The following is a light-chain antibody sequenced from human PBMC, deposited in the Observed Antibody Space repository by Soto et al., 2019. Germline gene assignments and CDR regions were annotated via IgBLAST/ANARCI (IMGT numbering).Light chain of an antibody. Sequence: DIVLTQSPGTLSLSPGERATLSCRASQSVGSAYLAWYQHKPGQAPRLLIYGTSSRATGIADRITGSGSGTDFTLTRLEPEDFAVYYCQQYAGSRWTFGQGTKV. CDR2: GTS. V-gene: IGKV3-20*01. CDR3: QQYAGSRWT. CDR1: QSVGSAY. J-gene: IGKJ1*01.